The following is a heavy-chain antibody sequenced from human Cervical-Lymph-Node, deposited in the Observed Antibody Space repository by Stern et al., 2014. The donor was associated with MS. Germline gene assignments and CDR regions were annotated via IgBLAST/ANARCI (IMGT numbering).Heavy chain of an antibody. J-gene: IGHJ4*02. V-gene: IGHV2-70*12. CDR2: IDWDDDK. D-gene: IGHD5-12*01. Sequence: QITLKESGPALVRPTQTLTLTCSFSGVSLVSSGMGVNWIRQPPGKALEWLALIDWDDDKYYSTSLKTRLTISRDTSKNQVVLTLTNTDPADTATYFCAVGHGYDLNYWGQGTLVTVSS. CDR1: GVSLVSSGMG. CDR3: AVGHGYDLNY.